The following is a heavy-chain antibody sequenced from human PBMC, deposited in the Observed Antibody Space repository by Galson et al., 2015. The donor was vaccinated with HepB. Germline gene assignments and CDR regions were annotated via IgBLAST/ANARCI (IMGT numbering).Heavy chain of an antibody. Sequence: SLRLSCAASGFTFSHFAMHWVRQAPGKGLEWVAIISYDGSNKYNADSVKGRFTISRDNSKNTLYLQMNSLRPEDTAVYYCARDMGDTSGYYPTDYWGQGTLVTVSS. CDR2: ISYDGSNK. V-gene: IGHV3-30-3*01. D-gene: IGHD3-22*01. CDR3: ARDMGDTSGYYPTDY. CDR1: GFTFSHFA. J-gene: IGHJ4*02.